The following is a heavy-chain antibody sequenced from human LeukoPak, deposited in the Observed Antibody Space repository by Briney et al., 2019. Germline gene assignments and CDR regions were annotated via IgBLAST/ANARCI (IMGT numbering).Heavy chain of an antibody. V-gene: IGHV1-69*05. CDR1: GGTFSSYA. D-gene: IGHD5-12*01. J-gene: IGHJ4*02. CDR2: IIPIFGTA. CDR3: ASSGRGYSGYDSGFDY. Sequence: SVKVSCKASGGTFSSYAISWVRQAPGQGLEWMGGIIPIFGTANYAQKFQGRVTITTDESTSTAYRELSSLRSEDTAVYYCASSGRGYSGYDSGFDYWGQGTLVTVSS.